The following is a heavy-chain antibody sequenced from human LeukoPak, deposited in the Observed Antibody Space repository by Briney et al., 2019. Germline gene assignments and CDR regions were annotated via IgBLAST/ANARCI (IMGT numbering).Heavy chain of an antibody. CDR3: ARAAMPFDSSGYYYD. CDR1: GFTFSDYY. Sequence: GGSLRLSCAASGFTFSDYYMSWIRQAPGKGLEWVPYISSSGSTIYYADSVKGRFTISRDNAKNSLYLQMNSLRAEDTAVYYCARAAMPFDSSGYYYDWGQGTLVTVSS. V-gene: IGHV3-11*01. J-gene: IGHJ4*02. CDR2: ISSSGSTI. D-gene: IGHD3-22*01.